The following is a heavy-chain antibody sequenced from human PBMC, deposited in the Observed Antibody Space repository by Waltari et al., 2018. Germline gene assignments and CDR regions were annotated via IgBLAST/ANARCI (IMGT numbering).Heavy chain of an antibody. CDR2: IYTSGST. D-gene: IGHD6-19*01. V-gene: IGHV4-61*09. CDR3: ARDRPYSSGWYYFDY. Sequence: QVQLQESGPGLVKPSQTLSLTCTVSGGSISSGSSYWSWIRQPAGKGLEWIGYIYTSGSTNYNPSLKSRVTISVDTSKNQFSLKLSSVTAADTAVYYCARDRPYSSGWYYFDYWGQGTLVTVSS. CDR1: GGSISSGSSY. J-gene: IGHJ4*02.